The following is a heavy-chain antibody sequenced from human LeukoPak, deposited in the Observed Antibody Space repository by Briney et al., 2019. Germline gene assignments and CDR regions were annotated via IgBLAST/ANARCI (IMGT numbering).Heavy chain of an antibody. CDR1: GFTVSSNY. Sequence: GGPLRLSCAASGFTVSSNYMSWVRQAPGKGLEWVSVIYSGGSTYYADSVKGRFTISRDNSKNTLYLQMNSLRAEDTAVYYCARVQRRSGSYNYFDYWGQGTLVTVSS. J-gene: IGHJ4*02. V-gene: IGHV3-66*01. D-gene: IGHD1-26*01. CDR3: ARVQRRSGSYNYFDY. CDR2: IYSGGST.